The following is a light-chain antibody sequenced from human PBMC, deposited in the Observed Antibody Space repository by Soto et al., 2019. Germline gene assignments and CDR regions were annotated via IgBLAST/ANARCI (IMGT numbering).Light chain of an antibody. CDR2: GAS. CDR3: QQYGSSGT. J-gene: IGKJ1*01. CDR1: QSVSNNY. Sequence: EIVLTQSPGTLSLSPGERATLSCMASQSVSNNYLAWYQQKPGQAPRRLIYGASNRATGIPDRFSGSGSGTDFTLTISRLEPEDFAVYYCQQYGSSGTFGQGTKV. V-gene: IGKV3-20*01.